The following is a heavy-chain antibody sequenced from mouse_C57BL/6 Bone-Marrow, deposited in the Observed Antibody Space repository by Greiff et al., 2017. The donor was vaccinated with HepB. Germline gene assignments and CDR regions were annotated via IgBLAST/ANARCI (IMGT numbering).Heavy chain of an antibody. Sequence: VQLVESGAELVKPGASVKISCKASGYAFSSYWMNWVKQRPGKGLEWIGQIYPGDGDTNYNGKLKGKDTLTSDKSSSTAYMQLSSLTSEDSAVYFCSSSIYSNYESIAMDYWGQGTSVTVSS. J-gene: IGHJ4*01. V-gene: IGHV1-80*01. CDR1: GYAFSSYW. CDR3: SSSIYSNYESIAMDY. CDR2: IYPGDGDT. D-gene: IGHD2-5*01.